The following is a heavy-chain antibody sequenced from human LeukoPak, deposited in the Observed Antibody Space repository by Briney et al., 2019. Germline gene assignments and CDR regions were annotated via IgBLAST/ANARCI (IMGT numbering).Heavy chain of an antibody. D-gene: IGHD2-21*01. CDR3: ARRGPAYCGGDCYPPDYYVDV. CDR1: GGSISSYY. J-gene: IGHJ6*03. Sequence: PSETLSLTCTVSGGSISSYYWSWIRQPPGKGLEWIGYIYYSGSTNYNPSLKSRVTISVDTSKNQFSLKLSSVTAADTAVYYCARRGPAYCGGDCYPPDYYVDVWGKGTTVTVSS. V-gene: IGHV4-59*01. CDR2: IYYSGST.